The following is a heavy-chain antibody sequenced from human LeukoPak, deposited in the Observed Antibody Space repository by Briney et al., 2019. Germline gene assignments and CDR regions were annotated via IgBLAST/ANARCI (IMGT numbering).Heavy chain of an antibody. Sequence: GASVKVSCKASGGTFSSYAISWVRQAPGQGLEWMGGIVPIFGTTKYAQKFQGRVTLTADESTSTAYMELSSLRSEDTAFYYCARGPGHSGGQNWGQGTLVTVSS. J-gene: IGHJ4*02. V-gene: IGHV1-69*13. CDR1: GGTFSSYA. CDR2: IVPIFGTT. D-gene: IGHD5-12*01. CDR3: ARGPGHSGGQN.